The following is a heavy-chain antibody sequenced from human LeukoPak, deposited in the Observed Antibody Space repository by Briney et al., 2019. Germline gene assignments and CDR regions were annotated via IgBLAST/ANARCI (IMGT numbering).Heavy chain of an antibody. CDR1: GYTLTELS. D-gene: IGHD3-3*01. V-gene: IGHV1-24*01. J-gene: IGHJ6*02. Sequence: ASVKVSCKVSGYTLTELSMHWVRQAPGKGLEWMGGFDPEDGETIYAQKLQGRVTMTEDTSTDTAYMELSSLRSEDTAVYYCATMAERFGYYYGMDVWGQGTTVTVSS. CDR2: FDPEDGET. CDR3: ATMAERFGYYYGMDV.